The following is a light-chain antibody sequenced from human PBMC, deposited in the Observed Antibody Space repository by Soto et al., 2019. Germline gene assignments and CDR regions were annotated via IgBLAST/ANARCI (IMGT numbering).Light chain of an antibody. J-gene: IGKJ1*01. CDR1: QSVSSF. CDR3: QQYSNWPSWT. Sequence: EKVMTQSPATLSMSPGERATLSCRASQSVSSFLAWYQQKPGQAPRLLIYGASTRATGIPARFSGSGSGTEFTLTISSLQSEYFAVYYCQQYSNWPSWTFGHGTKVEVK. CDR2: GAS. V-gene: IGKV3-15*01.